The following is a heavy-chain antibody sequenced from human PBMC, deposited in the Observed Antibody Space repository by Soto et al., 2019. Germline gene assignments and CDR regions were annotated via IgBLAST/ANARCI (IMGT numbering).Heavy chain of an antibody. D-gene: IGHD2-15*01. Sequence: SASLALTWALDGGSFSCYYGSWIRQPPGKGLEWIGEINHSGSTNYNPSLKSRVTISVDTSKNQFSLKLSSVTAADTAVYYCAGDIVVVVAATLRYYYGMDVWGQGTTVTVSS. CDR2: INHSGST. J-gene: IGHJ6*02. CDR1: GGSFSCYY. CDR3: AGDIVVVVAATLRYYYGMDV. V-gene: IGHV4-34*01.